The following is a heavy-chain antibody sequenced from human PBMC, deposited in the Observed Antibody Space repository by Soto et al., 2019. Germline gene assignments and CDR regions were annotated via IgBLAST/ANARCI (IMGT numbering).Heavy chain of an antibody. V-gene: IGHV3-13*01. CDR3: ARGDTVTTSHYYYYMDV. CDR2: IGTAGDT. J-gene: IGHJ6*03. D-gene: IGHD4-4*01. Sequence: EVQLVESGGGLVQPGGSLRLSCAASGFTFSSYDMHWVRQATGKRLEWVSAIGTAGDTYYPGYVKGRFTISRENAKNSLYLQMRSQRDVDTAVYYCARGDTVTTSHYYYYMDVWGKGTTVTVSS. CDR1: GFTFSSYD.